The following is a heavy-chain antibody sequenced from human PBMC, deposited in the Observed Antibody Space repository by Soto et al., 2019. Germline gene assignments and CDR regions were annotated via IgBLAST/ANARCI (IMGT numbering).Heavy chain of an antibody. CDR2: INWIGGST. V-gene: IGHV3-20*04. Sequence: GGSLRLSCAASGFIFGAHAMSWVRQAPGKGLEWVSAINWIGGSTNYADSMKGRFTISRDNSKNTLYLQMNTLRAEDTAVYYCARGASSWYDGYYGMDVWGQGTTVTVSS. CDR3: ARGASSWYDGYYGMDV. D-gene: IGHD6-13*01. CDR1: GFIFGAHA. J-gene: IGHJ6*02.